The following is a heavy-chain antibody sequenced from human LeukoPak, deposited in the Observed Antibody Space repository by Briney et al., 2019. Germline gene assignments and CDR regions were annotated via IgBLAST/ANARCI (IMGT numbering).Heavy chain of an antibody. CDR1: GGSISSYY. J-gene: IGHJ5*02. Sequence: ASETLSLTCTVSGGSISSYYWSWIRRPAGKGLEWIGRIYTSGSTNYNPSLKSRVTMSVDTSKNQFSLKLSSVTAADTAVYYCARDQGCSSTSCSYNWFDPWGQGTLVTVSS. CDR2: IYTSGST. D-gene: IGHD2-2*01. CDR3: ARDQGCSSTSCSYNWFDP. V-gene: IGHV4-4*07.